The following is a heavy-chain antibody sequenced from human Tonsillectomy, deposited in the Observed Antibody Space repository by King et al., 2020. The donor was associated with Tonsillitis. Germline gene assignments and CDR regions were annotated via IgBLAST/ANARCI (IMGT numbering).Heavy chain of an antibody. J-gene: IGHJ5*01. CDR3: AKKHDTNWFDP. CDR2: ISYDGSNK. D-gene: IGHD3-22*01. Sequence: VQLVESGGGVVQPGRSLRLSCAASGFTFISYGMHWVRRAPGKGLGGGAMISYDGSNKYYTDSVKGRFTISRDNSKNTLYLQMNSLRAEDTAVYYCAKKHDTNWFDPWGQGTLVTVSS. CDR1: GFTFISYG. V-gene: IGHV3-30*18.